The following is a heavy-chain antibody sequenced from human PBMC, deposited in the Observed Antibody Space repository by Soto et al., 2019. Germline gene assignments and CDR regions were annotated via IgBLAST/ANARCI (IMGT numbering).Heavy chain of an antibody. CDR2: ILPIFATA. Sequence: QVQLVQSGAEVKKPGSSVKVSCKASGGTFNNYVVNWVRQAPGQGLEWMGGILPIFATANYAQKFQGRVTITADKSTSTAYMELTSPRSEDTAVYYCAGRCDSTTCLGHFDYWGQGTLVTVAS. CDR3: AGRCDSTTCLGHFDY. J-gene: IGHJ4*02. CDR1: GGTFNNYV. V-gene: IGHV1-69*06. D-gene: IGHD2-2*01.